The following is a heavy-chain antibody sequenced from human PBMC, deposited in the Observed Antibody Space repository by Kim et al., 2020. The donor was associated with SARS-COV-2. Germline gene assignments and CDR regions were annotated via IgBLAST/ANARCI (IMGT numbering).Heavy chain of an antibody. CDR2: ISSSSSYI. Sequence: GGSLRLSCAASGFTFSSYSMNWVRQAPGKGLEWVSSISSSSSYIYYADSVKGRFTISRDNAKNSLYLQMNSLRAEDTAVYYCARDQGMVRGVITTLHFDLWGRGTLVPVSS. J-gene: IGHJ2*01. D-gene: IGHD3-10*01. CDR1: GFTFSSYS. CDR3: ARDQGMVRGVITTLHFDL. V-gene: IGHV3-21*01.